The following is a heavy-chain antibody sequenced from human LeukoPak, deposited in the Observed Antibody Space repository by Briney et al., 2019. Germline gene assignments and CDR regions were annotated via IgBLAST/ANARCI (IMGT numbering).Heavy chain of an antibody. CDR2: IYTSGIT. CDR1: GGSISSGTYY. V-gene: IGHV4-61*02. J-gene: IGHJ5*02. Sequence: SQTVSLTCTVSGGSISSGTYYWYWIRQPAGKGLEWIGRIYTSGITNYNPSLKSRVTISVDTSKNQFSLKLTSVTASDTAVYYCARLPDPWGQGTLVTVSS. CDR3: ARLPDP.